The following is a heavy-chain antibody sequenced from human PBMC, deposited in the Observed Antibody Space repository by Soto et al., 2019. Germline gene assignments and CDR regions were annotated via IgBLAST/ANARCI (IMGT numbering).Heavy chain of an antibody. Sequence: QVQLVESGGGVVQPGRSLRLSCAASGFTFSSYGMHWVRQAPGKGLEWVAVISYDGSNKYYADSVKGRFTISRDNSKNXLXXQMNSLRAEDTAVYYCAKEVKLLWFGELSNYGMDVWGQGTTVTVSS. J-gene: IGHJ6*02. D-gene: IGHD3-10*01. CDR3: AKEVKLLWFGELSNYGMDV. CDR1: GFTFSSYG. CDR2: ISYDGSNK. V-gene: IGHV3-30*18.